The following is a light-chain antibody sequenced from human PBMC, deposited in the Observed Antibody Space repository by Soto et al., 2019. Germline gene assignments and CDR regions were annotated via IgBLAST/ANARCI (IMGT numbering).Light chain of an antibody. CDR2: SNN. CDR1: SSNIGSNT. V-gene: IGLV1-44*01. J-gene: IGLJ1*01. Sequence: QPVLTQPPSASGTPGQRVTISCSGSSSNIGSNTVNWYQQLPGTAPKLLIYSNNQRPSVVPDRFSGSKSGTSASLAISGLQSEDEADYYCAAWDDSLNGPVFGTGTKLTVL. CDR3: AAWDDSLNGPV.